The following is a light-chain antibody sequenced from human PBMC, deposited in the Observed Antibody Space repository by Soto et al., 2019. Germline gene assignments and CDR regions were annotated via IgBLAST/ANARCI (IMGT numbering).Light chain of an antibody. CDR3: QHYNSYSEA. CDR2: KAS. J-gene: IGKJ1*01. Sequence: DIQVTQSPSTLSGSVGDRVTITCLASQTISSWLAWYQQKPGKAPKLLIYKASTLKSGVPSRSSGSGSGTEFTLTISSLQPDDFATYYCQHYNSYSEAFGQGTKVDIK. CDR1: QTISSW. V-gene: IGKV1-5*03.